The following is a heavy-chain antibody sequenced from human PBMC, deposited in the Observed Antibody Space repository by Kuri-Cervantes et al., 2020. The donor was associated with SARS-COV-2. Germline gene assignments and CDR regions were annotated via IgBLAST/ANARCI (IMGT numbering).Heavy chain of an antibody. CDR3: ATATQWLAYFDY. CDR2: INPSGGST. CDR1: GYTFTSYY. J-gene: IGHJ4*02. D-gene: IGHD6-19*01. V-gene: IGHV1-46*01. Sequence: ASVKVSCKASGYTFTSYYMHWVRQAPGQGLEWMGIINPSGGSTSYAQKFQGRVTMTEDTSTDTAYMELSSLRSEDTAVYYCATATQWLAYFDYWGQGTLVTVSS.